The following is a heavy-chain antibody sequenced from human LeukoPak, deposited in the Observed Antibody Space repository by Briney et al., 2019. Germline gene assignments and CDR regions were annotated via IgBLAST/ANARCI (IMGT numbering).Heavy chain of an antibody. Sequence: SETLSLTCTVSGGSTSSFYWSWIRQPPGKGLEWIGYIYYSGSTKYNPSLKSRVTISVDTSKNQFSLKLSSVTAADTAVYYCARDPLRVTPAFDYWGQGTLVTVSS. V-gene: IGHV4-59*01. CDR3: ARDPLRVTPAFDY. D-gene: IGHD2-21*02. CDR2: IYYSGST. CDR1: GGSTSSFY. J-gene: IGHJ4*02.